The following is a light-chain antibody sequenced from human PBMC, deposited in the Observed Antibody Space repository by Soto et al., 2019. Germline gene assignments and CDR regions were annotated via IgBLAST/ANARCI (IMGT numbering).Light chain of an antibody. J-gene: IGKJ4*01. CDR3: QQRSSWPPT. Sequence: IVWTQSPATLSLSPGERAALSGGPSQSVRSHLGWYPQRPGQAPRLLIYDASNRATGIPARFSGSASGTDFTLTISSLEPEDFAVYYCQQRSSWPPTFGGGTKVDIK. V-gene: IGKV3-11*01. CDR1: QSVRSH. CDR2: DAS.